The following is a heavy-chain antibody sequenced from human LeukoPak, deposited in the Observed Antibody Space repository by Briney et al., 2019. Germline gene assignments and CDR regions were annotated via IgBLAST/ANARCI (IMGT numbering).Heavy chain of an antibody. Sequence: ASVKVSCKASGYTFNRYGITWLRQAPGQGFEWMGWISAYDGNTNYAQKFQGRVTTTTDTSTNTAYMELRSLRSDDTAVYYCARGATGAEPFWGQGTLVTVSS. CDR1: GYTFNRYG. D-gene: IGHD1-14*01. J-gene: IGHJ4*02. V-gene: IGHV1-18*01. CDR2: ISAYDGNT. CDR3: ARGATGAEPF.